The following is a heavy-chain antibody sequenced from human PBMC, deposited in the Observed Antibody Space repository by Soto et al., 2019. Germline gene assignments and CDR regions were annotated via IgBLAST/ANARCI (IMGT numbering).Heavy chain of an antibody. CDR1: GYTFTSYD. Sequence: QVQLVQSGAEVKKPGASVKVSCKASGYTFTSYDINWVRQATGHGLEWMGWMNPNSGNTGYAQKFQGRVTMTRNTSMSTAYMELSSLRSEDTAVYYCARGINYYDSGDDACDIWGQGTMVTVSS. CDR3: ARGINYYDSGDDACDI. V-gene: IGHV1-8*01. D-gene: IGHD3-10*01. J-gene: IGHJ3*02. CDR2: MNPNSGNT.